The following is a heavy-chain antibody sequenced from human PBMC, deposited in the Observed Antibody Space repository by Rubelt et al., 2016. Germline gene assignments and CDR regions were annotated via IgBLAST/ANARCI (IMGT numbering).Heavy chain of an antibody. CDR3: ARVVGY. Sequence: GNTKYSQKFQGRVTITRDTSASTAYMELSSLRSEDTAVYYCARVVGYWGQGTLVTVSS. J-gene: IGHJ4*02. D-gene: IGHD2-15*01. CDR2: GNT. V-gene: IGHV1-3*01.